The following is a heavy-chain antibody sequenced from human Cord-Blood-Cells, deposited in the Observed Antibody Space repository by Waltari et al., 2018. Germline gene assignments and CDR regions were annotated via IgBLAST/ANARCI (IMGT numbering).Heavy chain of an antibody. CDR3: ARHSWASCYDY. V-gene: IGHV4-39*01. J-gene: IGHJ4*02. Sequence: QLQLQESGPGLVKPSETLSLTCTFSGGSISSSSSYWGWIRQPPGKWLGWIRSISYSGSTYYHPSLKSRDTISVDTSKSQFSLKLSSVTAADTAVYYCARHSWASCYDYWGQGTLVTVSS. CDR1: GGSISSSSSY. CDR2: ISYSGST. D-gene: IGHD2-2*01.